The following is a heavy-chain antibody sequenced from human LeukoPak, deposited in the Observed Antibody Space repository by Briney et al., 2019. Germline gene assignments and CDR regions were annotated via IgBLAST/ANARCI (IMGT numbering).Heavy chain of an antibody. V-gene: IGHV4-59*01. CDR3: ARVRAAAGPFDY. J-gene: IGHJ4*02. CDR1: GSTFSSYW. Sequence: GSLRLSCVASGSTFSSYWMSWIRQPPGKGLEWIGYIYYSGSTNYNPSLKSRVTISVDTSKNQFSLKLSSVTAADTAVYYCARVRAAAGPFDYWGQGTLVTVSS. D-gene: IGHD6-13*01. CDR2: IYYSGST.